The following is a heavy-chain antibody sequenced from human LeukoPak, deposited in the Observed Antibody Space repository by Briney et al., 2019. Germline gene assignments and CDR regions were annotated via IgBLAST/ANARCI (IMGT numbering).Heavy chain of an antibody. Sequence: GGSLRLSCAASGFTFSSYAMHWVRQAPGKGLEWVAVISYDGSNKYYADSVKGRFTISRDNSKNTLYLQMNSLRAEDTAVYYCARDRAGSVAGAFDIWGQGTMVTVSS. V-gene: IGHV3-30-3*01. CDR1: GFTFSSYA. D-gene: IGHD6-19*01. CDR2: ISYDGSNK. J-gene: IGHJ3*02. CDR3: ARDRAGSVAGAFDI.